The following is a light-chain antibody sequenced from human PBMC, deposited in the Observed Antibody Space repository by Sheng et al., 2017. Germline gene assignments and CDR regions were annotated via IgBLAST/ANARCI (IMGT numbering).Light chain of an antibody. J-gene: IGKJ5*01. Sequence: DIQMTQSPSTLSASVGDRVAITCRASLRISSWLAWYQQKPGKAPKLLIHEASTLASGVPSRFSGSGSETEFTLTISSLQPDDFATYYCQQYNGPITFGQGTRLEIK. CDR2: EAS. CDR3: QQYNGPIT. CDR1: LRISSW. V-gene: IGKV1-5*03.